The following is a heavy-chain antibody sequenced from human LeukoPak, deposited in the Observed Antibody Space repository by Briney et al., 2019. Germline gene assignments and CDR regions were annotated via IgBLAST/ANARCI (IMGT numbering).Heavy chain of an antibody. V-gene: IGHV4-38-2*01. CDR2: IYHSGST. J-gene: IGHJ4*02. CDR1: GYSISSGYY. CDR3: ARHGNLVRGVIGY. Sequence: PSETLSLTCAVSGYSISSGYYWGWIRPPPGKGREWRGSIYHSGSTYYKPSLKRRVTISVDTSKNQFSLKLSSVTAADTAVYYCARHGNLVRGVIGYWGQGTLVTVSS. D-gene: IGHD3-10*01.